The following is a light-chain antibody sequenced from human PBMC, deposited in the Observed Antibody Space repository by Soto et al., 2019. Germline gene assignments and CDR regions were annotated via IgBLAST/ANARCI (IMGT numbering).Light chain of an antibody. J-gene: IGKJ1*01. V-gene: IGKV3-20*01. CDR2: GAS. Sequence: ETVLTQSPGTLSLSPGERATLSCRASQSVSSSHLTWYQQKPGQAPRLLIYGASSRATGIPDRFSGSGSGTDFTLTISRLEPEDFALYYCQQFASSPWTFGQGTKVDNK. CDR1: QSVSSSH. CDR3: QQFASSPWT.